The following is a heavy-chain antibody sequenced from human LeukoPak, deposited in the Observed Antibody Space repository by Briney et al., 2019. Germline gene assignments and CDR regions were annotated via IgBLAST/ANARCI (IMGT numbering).Heavy chain of an antibody. D-gene: IGHD6-13*01. J-gene: IGHJ4*02. Sequence: SETLSLTCTVSGGSISSSDYYWGWIRQPPGQGLEWIGSLYHSGSTYYNPSLKSRVTISVDTSRNQFSLKMNSATVADTAVYYCARRQMVSSYYFDNWGQGILVTVSS. CDR1: GGSISSSDYY. V-gene: IGHV4-39*01. CDR3: ARRQMVSSYYFDN. CDR2: LYHSGST.